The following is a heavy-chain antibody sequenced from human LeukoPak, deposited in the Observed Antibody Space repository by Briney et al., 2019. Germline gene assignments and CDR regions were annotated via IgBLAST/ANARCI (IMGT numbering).Heavy chain of an antibody. CDR2: INHNGST. J-gene: IGHJ4*02. V-gene: IGHV4-34*01. D-gene: IGHD6-13*01. CDR3: ARAWGAAAGSPYYFDY. Sequence: SETLSLTCAVYGGSFSGYYWSWIRQPPGKGLEWIGEINHNGSTNYNPSLKSRVTISVDTSKNQFSLKLSSVTAADTAVYYCARAWGAAAGSPYYFDYWGQGTLVTVSS. CDR1: GGSFSGYY.